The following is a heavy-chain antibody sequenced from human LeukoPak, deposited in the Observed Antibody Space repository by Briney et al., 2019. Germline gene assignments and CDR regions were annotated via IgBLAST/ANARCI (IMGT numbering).Heavy chain of an antibody. V-gene: IGHV3-30-3*01. D-gene: IGHD6-19*01. CDR1: GFTFSIYA. CDR2: ISYDGSNK. Sequence: PGRSLRLSRAASGFTFSIYAMHGVRQAPGKGLEWVAVISYDGSNKYYAESVKGRFTLSRDNSKNTLYLQMNGLRAEDTAVYYCAREAYSSGWYGDYWGQGTLVTVSS. CDR3: AREAYSSGWYGDY. J-gene: IGHJ4*02.